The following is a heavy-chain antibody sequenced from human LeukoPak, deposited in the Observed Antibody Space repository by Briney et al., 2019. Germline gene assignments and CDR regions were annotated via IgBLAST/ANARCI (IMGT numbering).Heavy chain of an antibody. CDR2: IHTSGST. J-gene: IGHJ5*02. Sequence: SETLSLTCSVSGGSISTYYGSWIRQSAGKGLEWIGRIHTSGSTNYNPSLKSRVTISVDTSKNQFSLKLSSVTAADTAVYYCARESRYGHWFDPWGQGTLVTVSS. D-gene: IGHD1-14*01. V-gene: IGHV4-4*07. CDR3: ARESRYGHWFDP. CDR1: GGSISTYY.